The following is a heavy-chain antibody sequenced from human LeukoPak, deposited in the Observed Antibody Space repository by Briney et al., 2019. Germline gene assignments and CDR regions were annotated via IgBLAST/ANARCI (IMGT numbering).Heavy chain of an antibody. D-gene: IGHD6-19*01. J-gene: IGHJ4*02. Sequence: SETLSLTCTVSGGSISSSSYYWGWIRQPPGKGLEWIGSIYYSGSTYYNPSLKSRVTISVDTSKNQFSLKLSSVTAADTAVYYCARLLGVAGMSSGLGYWGQGTLVTVSS. CDR3: ARLLGVAGMSSGLGY. V-gene: IGHV4-39*01. CDR1: GGSISSSSYY. CDR2: IYYSGST.